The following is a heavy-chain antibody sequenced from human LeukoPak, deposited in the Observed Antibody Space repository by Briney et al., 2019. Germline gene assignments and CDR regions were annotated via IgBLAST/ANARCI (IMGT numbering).Heavy chain of an antibody. V-gene: IGHV4-30-2*01. J-gene: IGHJ5*02. D-gene: IGHD3-10*01. CDR3: ARELWFVNAPGSWLDP. Sequence: SQTLSLTCAVSGDSISSGDYSRSWLRQPSGKGLEWIGYIFHSGPSYYNPSLKSRVTISVDKSKNQFSLRLTSATAADTAVYYCARELWFVNAPGSWLDPWGQGTLVTVSS. CDR1: GDSISSGDYS. CDR2: IFHSGPS.